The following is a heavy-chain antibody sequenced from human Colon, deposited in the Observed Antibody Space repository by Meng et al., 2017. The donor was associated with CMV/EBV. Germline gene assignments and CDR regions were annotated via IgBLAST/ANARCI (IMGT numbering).Heavy chain of an antibody. CDR3: GRDLSGERDH. D-gene: IGHD1-26*01. CDR1: RFIFSNYW. CDR2: IDNYGTIT. V-gene: IGHV3-74*01. Sequence: EGELVESGGGCVQPGGSLRLSCAGSRFIFSNYWMHWVRQVPGGGLLWVSRIDNYGTITSYADSVKGRFTISRDNAKNTLYLQIDSLRVDDSAVYYCGRDLSGERDHWGQGTLVTVSS. J-gene: IGHJ4*02.